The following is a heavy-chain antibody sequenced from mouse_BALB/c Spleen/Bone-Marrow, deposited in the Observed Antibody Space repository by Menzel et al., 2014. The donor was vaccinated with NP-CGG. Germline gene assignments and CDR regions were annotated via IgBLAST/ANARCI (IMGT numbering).Heavy chain of an antibody. CDR3: ARQTVRSGVDY. D-gene: IGHD3-1*01. CDR1: GFTFSSYG. V-gene: IGHV5-6*01. CDR2: ISSGGSYT. Sequence: EVMLVESGGDLVKPGGSLKLSCAASGFTFSSYGMSWVRQTPDKRLEWVATISSGGSYTYYPDSVKGRFTISRDNAKNTLYLQMSSLKSEDTAMYYCARQTVRSGVDYWGQGTTLTVSS. J-gene: IGHJ2*01.